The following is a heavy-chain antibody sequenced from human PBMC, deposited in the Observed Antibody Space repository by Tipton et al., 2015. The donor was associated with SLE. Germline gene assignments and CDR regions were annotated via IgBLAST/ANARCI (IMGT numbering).Heavy chain of an antibody. CDR3: ARDPLPIRPRGAFDI. Sequence: SLRLSCAASGFTFSSYWMHWVRQAPGKGLVWVSRIDSDGSNTNYADSVKGRFTISRDNAKNTLYLQMNSLRAEDTAVYYCARDPLPIRPRGAFDIWGQGTMVTVSS. CDR1: GFTFSSYW. CDR2: IDSDGSNT. J-gene: IGHJ3*02. D-gene: IGHD5-12*01. V-gene: IGHV3-74*01.